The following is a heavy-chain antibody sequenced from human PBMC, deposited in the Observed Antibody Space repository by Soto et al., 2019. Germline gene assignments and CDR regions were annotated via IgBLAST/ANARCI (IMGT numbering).Heavy chain of an antibody. CDR3: AATPRY. D-gene: IGHD2-15*01. V-gene: IGHV4-59*01. Sequence: QVQLQESGPGLVKPSETLSLTCTVSGGSITSYYWNWIRQPPGKGLEWIGYIYSSGSTNYNPSLRGRVSMSIDTCKNQVSLNVTSVTAADTAVYYCAATPRYWGQGRLVTVSS. CDR2: IYSSGST. J-gene: IGHJ4*02. CDR1: GGSITSYY.